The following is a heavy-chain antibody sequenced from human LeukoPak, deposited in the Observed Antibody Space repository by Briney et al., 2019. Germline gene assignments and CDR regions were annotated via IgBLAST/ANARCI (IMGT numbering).Heavy chain of an antibody. J-gene: IGHJ3*02. V-gene: IGHV3-30*18. D-gene: IGHD3-9*01. CDR3: AKVRYFGPSAFDI. Sequence: GGSLRLSCAASGFTFRNYGMHWVRQAPGKGLDWVAVISYDGSNKYYADSVKGRFTISRDNSKNTLYLQMNSLRAEETAVYYCAKVRYFGPSAFDIWGQGTMVTVSS. CDR1: GFTFRNYG. CDR2: ISYDGSNK.